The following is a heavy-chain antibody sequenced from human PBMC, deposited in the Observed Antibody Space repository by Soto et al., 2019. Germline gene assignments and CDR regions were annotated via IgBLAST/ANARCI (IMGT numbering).Heavy chain of an antibody. CDR3: VRNSDYDFGGRFLY. D-gene: IGHD3-3*01. CDR1: RFTFNTYV. J-gene: IGHJ4*02. V-gene: IGHV3-23*01. Sequence: EVQVLESGGGLVQPGGSLRLSCAASRFTFNTYVMPWVRQAPGKGLGWVARISGSGATTRGADSVKGRFTIFRDNSKHALYLRMSTLRAEDTAVYYCVRNSDYDFGGRFLYWGQGTLVTVS. CDR2: ISGSGATT.